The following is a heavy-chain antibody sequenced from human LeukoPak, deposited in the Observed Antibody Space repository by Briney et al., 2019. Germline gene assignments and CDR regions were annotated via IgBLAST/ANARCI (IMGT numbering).Heavy chain of an antibody. D-gene: IGHD3-9*01. CDR3: AKDLSLTGYYFDY. J-gene: IGHJ4*02. Sequence: GGSLRLSCAASGFTFSSYGMSWVRQAPGKGLEWVSAISGSGGSTYYADSVKGRFTISRDNSKNTLYLQMNSLRAEDTAVYYCAKDLSLTGYYFDYWGQGTLVSVSS. CDR2: ISGSGGST. CDR1: GFTFSSYG. V-gene: IGHV3-23*01.